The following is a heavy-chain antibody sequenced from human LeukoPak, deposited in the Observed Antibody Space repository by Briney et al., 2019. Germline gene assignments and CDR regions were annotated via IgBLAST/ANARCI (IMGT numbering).Heavy chain of an antibody. CDR3: ARAAQTGGDFDY. Sequence: KXSFXAXXXXFTSYDINWVRQATGQGXEWMGWMNPNSGNTGYAQKFQGRVTMTRDTSISTAYMELSRLTSDDTAVYYCARAAQTGGDFDYWGQGTLVAVSS. CDR1: XXXFTSYD. CDR2: MNPNSGNT. D-gene: IGHD7-27*01. V-gene: IGHV1-8*01. J-gene: IGHJ4*02.